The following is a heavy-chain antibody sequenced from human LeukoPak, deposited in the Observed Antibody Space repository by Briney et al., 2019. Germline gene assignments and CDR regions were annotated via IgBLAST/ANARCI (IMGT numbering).Heavy chain of an antibody. CDR3: ARDPDDYGDLVDY. V-gene: IGHV3-21*01. Sequence: GGSLRLSRAASGFTFSSYSMNWVRQAPGKGLEWVSSISSSSSYIYYADSVKGRFTISRDNAKNSLYLQMNSLRAEDTAVYYCARDPDDYGDLVDYWGQGTLVTVSS. CDR1: GFTFSSYS. D-gene: IGHD4-17*01. J-gene: IGHJ4*02. CDR2: ISSSSSYI.